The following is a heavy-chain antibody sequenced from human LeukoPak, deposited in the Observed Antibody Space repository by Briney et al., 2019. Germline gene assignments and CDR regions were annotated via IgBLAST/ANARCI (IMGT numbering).Heavy chain of an antibody. V-gene: IGHV3-74*01. J-gene: IGHJ6*02. Sequence: GGSLRLSCAASGFSFSGSWMHWVRQAPGEGLVWASRIKSDGSTLYADSVRGRFTISRDNAKNTLYLQMNSLRAEDTAVYYCARDNYYTMDVWGQGTTVTVSS. CDR2: IKSDGST. CDR3: ARDNYYTMDV. CDR1: GFSFSGSW.